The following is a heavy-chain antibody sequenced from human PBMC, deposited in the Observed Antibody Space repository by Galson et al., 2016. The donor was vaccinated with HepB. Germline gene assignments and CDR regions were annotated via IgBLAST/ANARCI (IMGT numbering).Heavy chain of an antibody. D-gene: IGHD7-27*01. CDR2: TYYRSKWYN. Sequence: CAISGDSVSANSAAWNWIRQSPSRGLEWLGRTYYRSKWYNDYAVSVKSRITINPDTSKNQFSLQLNSVTPEDTAVYYCARARDLWGSYDFLDYWGQGTLVTVSS. CDR1: GDSVSANSAA. V-gene: IGHV6-1*01. J-gene: IGHJ4*02. CDR3: ARARDLWGSYDFLDY.